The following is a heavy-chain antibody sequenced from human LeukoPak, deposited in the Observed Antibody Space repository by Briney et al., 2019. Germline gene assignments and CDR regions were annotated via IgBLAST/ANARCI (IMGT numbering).Heavy chain of an antibody. J-gene: IGHJ6*02. CDR1: GFTFSSYS. Sequence: GGSLRLSCAASGFTFSSYSMNWVRQAPGKGLEWVSVIYSGGSTYYADSVKGRFTISRDNSKNTLYLQMNSLRAEDTAVYYCARDRGSSWPYGMDVWGQGTTVTVSS. CDR2: IYSGGST. D-gene: IGHD6-13*01. CDR3: ARDRGSSWPYGMDV. V-gene: IGHV3-53*01.